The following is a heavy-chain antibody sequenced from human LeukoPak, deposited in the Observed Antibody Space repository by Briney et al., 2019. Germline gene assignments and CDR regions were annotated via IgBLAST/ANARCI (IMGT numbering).Heavy chain of an antibody. V-gene: IGHV4-39*01. J-gene: IGHJ5*02. D-gene: IGHD2-15*01. CDR2: IYYSGST. CDR3: ARRDCSGGSCYSSGHWFGP. Sequence: SETLSLTCTVSGGSISSGSYYWGWIRQPPGKGLEWIGSIYYSGSTYYNPSLKSRVTISVDTSKNQFSLKLSSVTAADTAVYYCARRDCSGGSCYSSGHWFGPWGQGTLVTVSS. CDR1: GGSISSGSYY.